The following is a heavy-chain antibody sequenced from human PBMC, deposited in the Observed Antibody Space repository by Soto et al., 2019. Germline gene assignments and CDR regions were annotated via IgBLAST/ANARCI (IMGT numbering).Heavy chain of an antibody. Sequence: SVKVSCKASGGTFSSYAISWVRQAPGQGLEWMGGIIPIFGTANYAQKFQGRVTMTTDTSTSTAYMELRSLRSDDTAVYYCARVLAAVSSSSLYYYYGMDVWGQGTTVTVSS. D-gene: IGHD6-6*01. CDR1: GGTFSSYA. J-gene: IGHJ6*02. CDR3: ARVLAAVSSSSLYYYYGMDV. V-gene: IGHV1-69*05. CDR2: IIPIFGTA.